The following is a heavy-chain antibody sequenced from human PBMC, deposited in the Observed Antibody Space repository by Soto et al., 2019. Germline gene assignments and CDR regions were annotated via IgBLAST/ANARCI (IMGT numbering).Heavy chain of an antibody. CDR2: SYYSGTT. D-gene: IGHD1-20*01. CDR3: TRRYNWNDNYFDS. Sequence: SETLSLTCTVSGASIRVHSYYWTWIRQPPGKGLEWIGSSYYSGTTYFNPSLKSRATISVDTSKNQFSLGLTFVTAADTAIYYGTRRYNWNDNYFDSWGPGARVTVSS. CDR1: GASIRVHSYY. J-gene: IGHJ5*01. V-gene: IGHV4-39*01.